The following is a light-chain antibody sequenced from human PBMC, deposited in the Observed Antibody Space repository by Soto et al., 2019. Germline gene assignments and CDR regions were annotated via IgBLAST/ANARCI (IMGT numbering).Light chain of an antibody. V-gene: IGKV1-39*01. CDR3: QQSYTSPFN. J-gene: IGKJ3*01. CDR2: AAS. CDR1: QSIASY. Sequence: DIQMTQSPSSLSASVGDRVTIICRASQSIASYLNWYQQKPGKAPKLLVYAASSPRTGVPSRFSGSGSGTNFTLTIGSLQPEDFATYYCQQSYTSPFNFGPGTQVDVK.